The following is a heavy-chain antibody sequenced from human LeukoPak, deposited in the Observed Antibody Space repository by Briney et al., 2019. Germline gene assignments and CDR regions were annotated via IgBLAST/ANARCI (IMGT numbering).Heavy chain of an antibody. CDR2: IYYSGGT. CDR3: ARDATPRVRYFDSWHYYYYMDV. J-gene: IGHJ6*03. D-gene: IGHD3-9*01. Sequence: LGTPFLPRTGSCGANSTSNFYLSWVRPPPREGLGWGGDIYYSGGTNYNPSLKSRVTISVDTSKNQFSLKLSSVTAADTAVYYCARDATPRVRYFDSWHYYYYMDVWGKGTTVTVSS. CDR1: CGANSTSNFY. V-gene: IGHV4-61*01.